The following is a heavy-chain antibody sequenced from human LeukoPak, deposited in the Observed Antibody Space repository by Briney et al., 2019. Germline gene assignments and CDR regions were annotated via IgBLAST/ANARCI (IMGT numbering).Heavy chain of an antibody. D-gene: IGHD2-8*01. V-gene: IGHV3-11*01. CDR1: GFGFSDSY. CDR3: STDPRLLIY. J-gene: IGHJ4*01. CDR2: ISGSGSDM. Sequence: PGGSLRLSCVVSGFGFSDSYMTWIRQTPGKGLEWLAYISGSGSDMYYADSVKGRFTISRDNAKNSLYLQMNSLRPDDTAPYYCSTDPRLLIYWGHGTLVTVSS.